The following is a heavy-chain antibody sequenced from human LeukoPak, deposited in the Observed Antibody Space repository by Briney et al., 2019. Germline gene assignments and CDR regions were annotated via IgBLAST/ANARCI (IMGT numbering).Heavy chain of an antibody. CDR3: ASAYYHYYFDY. Sequence: GGSLRLSCAASGFTFSSYSMNWVRQAPGKGLEWVSSISSSSSYIYYADSVKGRFTISRDNAKNSLYLQMNSLRAEDSAVYYCASAYYHYYFDYWGQGTLVTVSS. V-gene: IGHV3-21*01. J-gene: IGHJ4*02. CDR2: ISSSSSYI. D-gene: IGHD3-16*01. CDR1: GFTFSSYS.